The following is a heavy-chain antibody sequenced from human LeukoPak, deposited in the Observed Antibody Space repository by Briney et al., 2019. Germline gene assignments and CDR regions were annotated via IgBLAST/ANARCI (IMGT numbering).Heavy chain of an antibody. D-gene: IGHD6-13*01. CDR3: ARDLGMADFDY. CDR1: GGSIISYY. Sequence: SETLSLTCSVPGGSIISYYWTWIRQPPGKGLEWIGYVYDTDTTNYNPSLQSRVTISLDTSNYQFSLTLTSITAADTAVYFCARDLGMADFDYWGQGTLVTVSS. J-gene: IGHJ4*02. V-gene: IGHV4-59*01. CDR2: VYDTDTT.